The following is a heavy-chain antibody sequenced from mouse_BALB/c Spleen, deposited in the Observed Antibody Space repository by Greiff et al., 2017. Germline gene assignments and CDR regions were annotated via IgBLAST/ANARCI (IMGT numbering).Heavy chain of an antibody. V-gene: IGHV14-1*02. CDR3: ARDYGSSYGY. CDR1: GFNIKDYY. Sequence: EVKLVESGAELVRPGALVKLSCKASGFNIKDYYMHWVKQRPEQGLEWIGWIDPENGNTIYDPKFQGKASITADTSSNTDYLQLSSLTSEDTAVYYCARDYGSSYGYWGQGTTLTVSS. D-gene: IGHD1-1*01. CDR2: IDPENGNT. J-gene: IGHJ2*01.